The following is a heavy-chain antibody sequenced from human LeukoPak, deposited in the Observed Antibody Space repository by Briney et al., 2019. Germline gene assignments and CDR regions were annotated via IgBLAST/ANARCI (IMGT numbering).Heavy chain of an antibody. CDR1: GFTFSSYW. D-gene: IGHD6-13*01. Sequence: GGSLRLSCTASGFTFSSYWMSWVRQAPGKGLEWVANIKQDGSEKYYMDSVKGRFTISRDNAKNSLYLQMNSLRAEDTAVYYCARDIEAPGIAFDIWGRGTMVTVSS. CDR2: IKQDGSEK. J-gene: IGHJ3*02. CDR3: ARDIEAPGIAFDI. V-gene: IGHV3-7*04.